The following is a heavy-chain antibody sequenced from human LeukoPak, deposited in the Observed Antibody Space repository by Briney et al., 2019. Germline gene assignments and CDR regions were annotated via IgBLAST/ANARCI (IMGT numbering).Heavy chain of an antibody. CDR2: ITSSSNYI. D-gene: IGHD2-2*01. Sequence: GGSLRLSCAASGFALSGYSMTWVRQAPGKGLECVSFITSSSNYIYYADSVKGRFTISRDTAKNSLYLQMSSLRTEDTAMYYCARAEGFVVVPAGHIDYWGQGTLVTVSS. CDR3: ARAEGFVVVPAGHIDY. J-gene: IGHJ4*02. CDR1: GFALSGYS. V-gene: IGHV3-21*04.